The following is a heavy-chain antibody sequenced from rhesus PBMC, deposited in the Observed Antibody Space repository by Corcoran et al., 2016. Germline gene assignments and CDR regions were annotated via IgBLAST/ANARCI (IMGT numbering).Heavy chain of an antibody. CDR2: IIGSSGST. D-gene: IGHD6-13*01. Sequence: QVQLQESGPGLVKPSETLSLTCAVSGGSVSSSNWWSWSRQPPGKGLEWIGYIIGSSGSTYYNPSLKSRVTISTDTSKNQFSLKLSSVTAADTAVYYWASPIAVLDYWGQGVLVTVSS. CDR3: ASPIAVLDY. CDR1: GGSVSSSNW. J-gene: IGHJ4*01. V-gene: IGHV4-65*01.